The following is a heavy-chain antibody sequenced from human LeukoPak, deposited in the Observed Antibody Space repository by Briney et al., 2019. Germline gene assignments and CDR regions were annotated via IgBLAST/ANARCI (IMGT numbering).Heavy chain of an antibody. Sequence: ASVKVSCKASGGTFLNYAISWVRQAPGQGLEWMGGIIPIFGTANYAQKFQGRVTITADESTSTAYMELSSLRSEDTAVYYCARASRKYSGYGWLDYWGQGTLVTVSS. CDR1: GGTFLNYA. CDR3: ARASRKYSGYGWLDY. D-gene: IGHD5-12*01. CDR2: IIPIFGTA. V-gene: IGHV1-69*13. J-gene: IGHJ4*02.